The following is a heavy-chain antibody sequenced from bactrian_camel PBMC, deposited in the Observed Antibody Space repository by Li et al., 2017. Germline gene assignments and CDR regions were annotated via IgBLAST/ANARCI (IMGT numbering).Heavy chain of an antibody. CDR2: LASDGSS. J-gene: IGHJ4*01. D-gene: IGHD2*01. CDR1: GYTYNRNC. CDR3: AADRRRHGPPSLRPGDYSV. V-gene: IGHV3S53*01. Sequence: HVQLVESGGGSVQAGGSLRLSCAASGYTYNRNCMAWFRQAPGKEREGVASLASDGSSIYANSLKGRFSISKDNARNWLDLQMDILEPGDTARYYCAADRRRHGPPSLRPGDYSVWGRGTQVTVS.